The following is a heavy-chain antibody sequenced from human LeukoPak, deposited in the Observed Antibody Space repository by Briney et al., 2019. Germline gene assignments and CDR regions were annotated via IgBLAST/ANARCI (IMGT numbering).Heavy chain of an antibody. Sequence: ASEKVSCKASGGTFSSYAISWVRQAPGQGLEWMGGIIPIFGTANYAQKFQGRVTITADESTSTAYMELSGLRSEDTAVYYCASGGYDILTGPRYYYYGMDVWGKGTTVTVSS. D-gene: IGHD3-9*01. CDR2: IIPIFGTA. V-gene: IGHV1-69*01. CDR3: ASGGYDILTGPRYYYYGMDV. CDR1: GGTFSSYA. J-gene: IGHJ6*04.